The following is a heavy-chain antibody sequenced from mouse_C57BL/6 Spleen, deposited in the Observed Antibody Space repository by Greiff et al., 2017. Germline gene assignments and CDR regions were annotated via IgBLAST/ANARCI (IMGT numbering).Heavy chain of an antibody. J-gene: IGHJ1*03. CDR3: ARDITTVGATGDFDV. V-gene: IGHV5-16*01. CDR2: INYDGSST. CDR1: GFTFSDYY. Sequence: EVQRVESEGGLVQPGSSMKLSCTASGFTFSDYYMAWVRQVPEKGLEWVANINYDGSSTYYLDSLKSRFIISRDNAKNILYLQMSSLKSEDTATYYCARDITTVGATGDFDVWGTGTTVTVSS. D-gene: IGHD1-1*01.